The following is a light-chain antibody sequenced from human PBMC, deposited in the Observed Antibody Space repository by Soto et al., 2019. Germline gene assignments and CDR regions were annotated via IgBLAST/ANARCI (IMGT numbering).Light chain of an antibody. CDR2: EVS. CDR1: QSLLHITGETF. J-gene: IGKJ5*01. Sequence: DVVMTQTPLSLSVAPGQPASISCKSSQSLLHITGETFLFWYLQKPGQSPQLLIYEVSTRVSGVPGRFSGSGSATDFTLEISRVETDDVGIYYCMQSTQLPPTFGQGTRLGIE. V-gene: IGKV2D-29*02. CDR3: MQSTQLPPT.